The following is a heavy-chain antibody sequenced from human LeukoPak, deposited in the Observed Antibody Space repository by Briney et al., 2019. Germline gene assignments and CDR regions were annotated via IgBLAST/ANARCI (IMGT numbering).Heavy chain of an antibody. CDR3: AKDPRRYYDSSGYGSYFDY. CDR2: ISGSGGST. D-gene: IGHD3-22*01. Sequence: GSLRLSCAASGFTFSSYAMSWVRQAPGKGLEWVSAISGSGGSTYYADSVKGRFTISRDNSKNTLYLQMNSLRAEDTAVYYCAKDPRRYYDSSGYGSYFDYWGQGTLVTVSS. V-gene: IGHV3-23*01. J-gene: IGHJ4*02. CDR1: GFTFSSYA.